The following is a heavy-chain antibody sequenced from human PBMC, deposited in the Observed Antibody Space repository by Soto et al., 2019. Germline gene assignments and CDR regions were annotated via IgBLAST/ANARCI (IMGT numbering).Heavy chain of an antibody. CDR1: GFTFSSYS. Sequence: EVQLVESGGGLVKPGGSLRLSCAASGFTFSSYSMNWVRQAPGKGLEWVSSISSSSSYIYYADSVKGRFTISRDNAKNSLYLQMNSLRAEDTAVYYCARGLLGGRRGGSWNFDYWGQGTLVTVSS. V-gene: IGHV3-21*01. J-gene: IGHJ4*02. D-gene: IGHD2-15*01. CDR2: ISSSSSYI. CDR3: ARGLLGGRRGGSWNFDY.